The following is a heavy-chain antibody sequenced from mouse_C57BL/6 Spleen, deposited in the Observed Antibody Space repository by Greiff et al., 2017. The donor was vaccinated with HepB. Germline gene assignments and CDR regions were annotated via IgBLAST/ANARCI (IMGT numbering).Heavy chain of an antibody. CDR1: GYTFTDYE. V-gene: IGHV1-15*01. CDR3: TTTVVNYFDY. D-gene: IGHD1-1*01. CDR2: IDPETGGT. Sequence: QVQLQQSGAELVRPGASVTLSCKASGYTFTDYEMHWVKQTPVHGLEWIGAIDPETGGTAYNQKFKGKAILTADKSSSTAYMELRSLTSEDSAVYYCTTTVVNYFDYWGQGTTLTVSS. J-gene: IGHJ2*01.